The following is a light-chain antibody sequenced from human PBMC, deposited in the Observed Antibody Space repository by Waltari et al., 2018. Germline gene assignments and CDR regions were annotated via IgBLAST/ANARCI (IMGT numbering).Light chain of an antibody. CDR3: QKYNSAPHT. Sequence: DIQMTQSPSSLSASVGDRVNITCRASQGISNSLAWYQQKPGKVPKLLIYGASTLQSGVPPRFSGDGSGTDFTLTISSLQPEDVATYHCQKYNSAPHTFGQGTRLDIK. CDR1: QGISNS. CDR2: GAS. V-gene: IGKV1-27*01. J-gene: IGKJ5*01.